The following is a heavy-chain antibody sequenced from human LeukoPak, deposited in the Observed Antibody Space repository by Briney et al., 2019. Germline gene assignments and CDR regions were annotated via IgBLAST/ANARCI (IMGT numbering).Heavy chain of an antibody. V-gene: IGHV3-21*01. CDR2: ISSSSSYI. J-gene: IGHJ4*02. CDR3: ARVEGIAVAGRYYFGY. Sequence: PGGSLRLSCEASGFPFSSYSLNWVRQAPGKGLEWVSSISSSSSYIFYGDSVKGRFTISRDNAKNSLFLQMNSLRAEDTAVYYCARVEGIAVAGRYYFGYWGQGTVVTVSS. CDR1: GFPFSSYS. D-gene: IGHD6-19*01.